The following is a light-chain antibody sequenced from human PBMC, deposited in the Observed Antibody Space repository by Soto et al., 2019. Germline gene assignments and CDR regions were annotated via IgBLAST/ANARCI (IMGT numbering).Light chain of an antibody. V-gene: IGLV6-57*04. CDR1: SGSIASRY. CDR2: EDN. J-gene: IGLJ3*02. Sequence: NFLLTQPHSVSESPGKTVTISCTRSSGSIASRYVQWYQQRPGSAPTTVIYEDNQRPSGVPDRFAGSIDSSSNSASLTIFGLKTEDEADYYCQSYDGSDSWVFGGGTNDRP. CDR3: QSYDGSDSWV.